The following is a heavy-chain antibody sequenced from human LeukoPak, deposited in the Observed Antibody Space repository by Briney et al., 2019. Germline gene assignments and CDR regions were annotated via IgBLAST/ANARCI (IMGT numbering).Heavy chain of an antibody. V-gene: IGHV3-23*01. CDR1: GFTFSSYG. CDR3: ARDLREHGVFDI. Sequence: GGSLRLSCAASGFTFSSYGMSWVRQAPGKGLEWVSAISGSGGSTYYAASVKGRFSISRDNSKNTVFLQMSSLRAEDTAIYYCARDLREHGVFDIWGQGTMVTVSS. CDR2: ISGSGGST. J-gene: IGHJ3*02. D-gene: IGHD1-26*01.